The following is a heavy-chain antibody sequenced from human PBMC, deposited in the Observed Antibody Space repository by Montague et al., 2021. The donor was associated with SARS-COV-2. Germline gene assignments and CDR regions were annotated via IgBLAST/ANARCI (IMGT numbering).Heavy chain of an antibody. Sequence: SETLSLTCTVSCPWTVCWNYGGNRKGQPPGHQLPRDVVIRFRRKNNYNPSLKSRATIFVDTSKNQFSLQLSSVTAADTAVYYCARPQPYYDLLTGNPFDVWGQGIRGTVSS. D-gene: IGHD3-9*01. CDR3: ARPQPYYDLLTGNPFDV. J-gene: IGHJ3*01. V-gene: IGHV4-39*01. CDR2: IRFRRKN. CDR1: CPWTVCWNYG.